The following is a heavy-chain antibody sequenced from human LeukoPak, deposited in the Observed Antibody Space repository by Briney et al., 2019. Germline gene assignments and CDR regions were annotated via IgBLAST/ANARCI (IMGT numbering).Heavy chain of an antibody. CDR3: ASQGSGYDSPIDY. J-gene: IGHJ4*02. Sequence: PGGSLRLSCAASGFTFSGYCMNWVRQAPGKGLEWVSSISTSSSYIYYADSVKGRFTISRDNARNSVYLEMNSLRAEDTAVYYCASQGSGYDSPIDYWGQGALVTVSS. CDR2: ISTSSSYI. CDR1: GFTFSGYC. D-gene: IGHD5-12*01. V-gene: IGHV3-21*01.